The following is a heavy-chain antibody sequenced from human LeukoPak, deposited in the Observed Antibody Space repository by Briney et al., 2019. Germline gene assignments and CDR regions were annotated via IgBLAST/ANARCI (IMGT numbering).Heavy chain of an antibody. J-gene: IGHJ4*01. D-gene: IGHD5-18*01. CDR3: ARDGGYSYAMNDY. Sequence: SVKVSCKASGYTFTSYYMHWVREAPGQGREWMGIINPSGGSTSYAQKFQGRVTMTRDTSTRTGYLELSSLRSEDTAVCYCARDGGYSYAMNDYWGQGTLVTVSS. V-gene: IGHV1-46*01. CDR2: INPSGGST. CDR1: GYTFTSYY.